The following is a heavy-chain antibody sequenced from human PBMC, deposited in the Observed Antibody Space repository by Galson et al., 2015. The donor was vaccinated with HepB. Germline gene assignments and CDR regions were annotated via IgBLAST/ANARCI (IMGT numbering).Heavy chain of an antibody. CDR3: TRDDCSEGNCFFDY. CDR1: GFNFEDYG. D-gene: IGHD2-15*01. CDR2: IRSHAYGGTT. Sequence: LRLSCATTGFNFEDYGMNWIRQAPGKGLEWVGFIRSHAYGGTTEYAATVKDRFTISRDGSKSIAYLQMNSLRTDDIAVYYCTRDDCSEGNCFFDYWGQGTLVTVSS. J-gene: IGHJ4*02. V-gene: IGHV3-49*01.